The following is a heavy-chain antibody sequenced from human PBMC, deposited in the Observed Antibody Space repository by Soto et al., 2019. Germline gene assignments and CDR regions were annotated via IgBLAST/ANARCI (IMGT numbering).Heavy chain of an antibody. D-gene: IGHD3-10*01. CDR1: GGTFSTYA. CDR3: ARNRGIYYGSGTYYNTPYGMDV. CDR2: IIPIFGSS. V-gene: IGHV1-69*13. Sequence: ASVKVSCKASGGTFSTYAISWVRQAPGQGLEWMGGIIPIFGSSNYAQKFQGRVTITADESTSTAYMELSSLRSEDTAVYYCARNRGIYYGSGTYYNTPYGMDVWGQGTKVTVSS. J-gene: IGHJ6*02.